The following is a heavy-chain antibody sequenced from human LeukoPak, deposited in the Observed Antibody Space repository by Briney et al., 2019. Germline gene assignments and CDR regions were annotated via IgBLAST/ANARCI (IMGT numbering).Heavy chain of an antibody. CDR1: GCTFSSYA. CDR2: IIPIFGTA. CDR3: ARGRGTGLGAFDI. Sequence: GASVKVSCKASGCTFSSYAISWVRQAPGQGLEWMGGIIPIFGTANYAQKFQGRVTITADESTSTAYMELSSLRSEDTAVYYCARGRGTGLGAFDIWGQGTMVTVSS. V-gene: IGHV1-69*13. D-gene: IGHD1-1*01. J-gene: IGHJ3*02.